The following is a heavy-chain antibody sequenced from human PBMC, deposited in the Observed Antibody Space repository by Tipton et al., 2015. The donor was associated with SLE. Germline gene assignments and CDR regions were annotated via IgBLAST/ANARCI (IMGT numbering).Heavy chain of an antibody. CDR3: ARGRMVRGVDY. CDR2: IYYSGST. CDR1: GGSISSHY. D-gene: IGHD3-10*01. Sequence: TLSLTCTVSGGSISSHYWSWIRQPPGKGLEWIGYIYYSGSTNYNPSLKSRVTISVDTSKNQFSLKLSSVTAADTAVYYCARGRMVRGVDYWGQGTLVTVSS. J-gene: IGHJ4*02. V-gene: IGHV4-59*11.